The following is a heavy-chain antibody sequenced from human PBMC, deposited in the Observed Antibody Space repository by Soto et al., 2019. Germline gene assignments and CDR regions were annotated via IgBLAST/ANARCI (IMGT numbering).Heavy chain of an antibody. D-gene: IGHD6-13*01. CDR3: AIGGSSWKAAEDYYYYYGMDV. CDR2: INPNSGGT. Sequence: ASVKVSCKASGYTFTGYYMHWVRQAPGQGLEWMGWINPNSGGTNYAQKFQGWVTMTRDTSISTAYMELSRLRSDDTAVYYCAIGGSSWKAAEDYYYYYGMDVWGQGTTVTVSS. J-gene: IGHJ6*02. V-gene: IGHV1-2*04. CDR1: GYTFTGYY.